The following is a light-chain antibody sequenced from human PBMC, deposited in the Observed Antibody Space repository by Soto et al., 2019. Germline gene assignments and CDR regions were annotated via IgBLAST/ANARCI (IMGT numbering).Light chain of an antibody. V-gene: IGKV3-11*01. J-gene: IGKJ1*01. CDR1: QSVGIK. Sequence: TVLTQSPATLSLSPGERATLSCMASQSVGIKLAWYEQKHGQSPRLLIYDIVNRATSIPARFSGRGAGTDFPLTIPRLEPEDFAVYYCHHRDGWPATFGQGTKVEI. CDR2: DIV. CDR3: HHRDGWPAT.